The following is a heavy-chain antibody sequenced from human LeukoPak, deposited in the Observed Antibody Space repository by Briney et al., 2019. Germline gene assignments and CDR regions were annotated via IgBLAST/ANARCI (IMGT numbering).Heavy chain of an antibody. J-gene: IGHJ4*02. V-gene: IGHV1-46*01. CDR1: GYTFASYY. Sequence: ASVNGTCPACGYTFASYYTRWARQAPGQGLEWMGIINPSGGSTSYAQKFQGRVTMTRDTSTTTVYMELSSLSSEDTAVYYCARDVETGSRGWYPAGAWFDYWGQGTLVTVSS. CDR2: INPSGGST. CDR3: ARDVETGSRGWYPAGAWFDY. D-gene: IGHD6-19*01.